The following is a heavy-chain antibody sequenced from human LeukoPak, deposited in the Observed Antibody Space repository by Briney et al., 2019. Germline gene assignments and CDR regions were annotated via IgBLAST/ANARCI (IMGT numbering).Heavy chain of an antibody. V-gene: IGHV3-7*01. J-gene: IGHJ4*02. CDR3: ASWGAGGNS. CDR1: GFTLSTYW. Sequence: GGSLRLSCEASGFTLSTYWMNWVRQVPGKGLDWVANINPDGSGKRYVGSVKGRFTIARDNADNSLSLQMNSLRAEDTAVYYCASWGAGGNSWGQGTLVTVSS. CDR2: INPDGSGK. D-gene: IGHD3-16*01.